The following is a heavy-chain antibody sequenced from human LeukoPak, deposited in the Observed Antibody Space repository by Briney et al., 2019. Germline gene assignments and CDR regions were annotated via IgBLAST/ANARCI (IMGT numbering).Heavy chain of an antibody. V-gene: IGHV3-66*01. CDR1: GFTVSSNY. CDR3: ARDFDY. J-gene: IGHJ4*02. CDR2: IYSGGST. Sequence: GGSLRFSCAASGFTVSSNYMSWVRQAPGKGLEWVSVIYSGGSTYYADSVKGRFTISRDNSKNTLYLQMNSLRAEDTAVYYCARDFDYWGQGTLVTVSS.